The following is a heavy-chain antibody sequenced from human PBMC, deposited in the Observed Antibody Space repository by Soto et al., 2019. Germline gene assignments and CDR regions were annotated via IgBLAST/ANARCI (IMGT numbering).Heavy chain of an antibody. V-gene: IGHV3-23*01. CDR3: ARYIVGAHDY. Sequence: PGGSLRLSCAASGFTFSNYAMSWVRQAPGKGLEWVSSISGSDGSTYXXXXXXXXXXXXXXXXXNTLYLQMNSLRAEDTAVYYCARYIVGAHDYWGQGTPVTVSS. CDR1: GFTFSNYA. J-gene: IGHJ4*02. D-gene: IGHD1-26*01. CDR2: ISGSDGST.